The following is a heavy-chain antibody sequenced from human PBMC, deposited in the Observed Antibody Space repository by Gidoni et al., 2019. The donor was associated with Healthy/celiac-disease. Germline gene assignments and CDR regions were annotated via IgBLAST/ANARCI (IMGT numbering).Heavy chain of an antibody. Sequence: QVQLQESGPGLVKPSETLSLTCTVSGGSISSYYWSWIRQPPGKGLEWIGYIYYSGSTNYNPSLKSRVTISVDTSKNQFSLKLSSVTAADTAVYYCARGIAATVYYYYYYMDVWGKGTTVTVSS. CDR2: IYYSGST. V-gene: IGHV4-59*01. J-gene: IGHJ6*03. CDR3: ARGIAATVYYYYYYMDV. D-gene: IGHD2-15*01. CDR1: GGSISSYY.